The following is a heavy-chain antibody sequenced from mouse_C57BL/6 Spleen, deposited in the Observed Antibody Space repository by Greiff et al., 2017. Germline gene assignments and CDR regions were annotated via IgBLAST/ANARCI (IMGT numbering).Heavy chain of an antibody. J-gene: IGHJ2*01. CDR3: ARPNWDRGFDY. CDR2: IDPNSGGT. V-gene: IGHV1-72*01. D-gene: IGHD4-1*01. CDR1: GYTFTSYW. Sequence: QVQLQQPGAELVKPGASVKLSCKASGYTFTSYWMHWVKQRPGRCLEWIGRIDPNSGGTKYNEKFKSKATLTVDKPSSTAYMQLSSLTSEDSAVYYCARPNWDRGFDYWGQGTTLTVSS.